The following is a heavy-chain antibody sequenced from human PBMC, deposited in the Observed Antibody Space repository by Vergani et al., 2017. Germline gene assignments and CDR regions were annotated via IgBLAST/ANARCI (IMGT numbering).Heavy chain of an antibody. CDR2: ISYDGSNK. CDR3: ARDGPYYDFWSGYRKTYYYYYYMDV. Sequence: VQLVESGGGVVRPGGSLRLSCAASGFTFSSYAMHWVRQAPGKGLEWVAVISYDGSNKYYADSVKGRFTISRDNSKKTLYLQMNSLRAEDTAVYYCARDGPYYDFWSGYRKTYYYYYYMDVWGKGTTVTVSS. D-gene: IGHD3-3*01. J-gene: IGHJ6*03. CDR1: GFTFSSYA. V-gene: IGHV3-30-3*01.